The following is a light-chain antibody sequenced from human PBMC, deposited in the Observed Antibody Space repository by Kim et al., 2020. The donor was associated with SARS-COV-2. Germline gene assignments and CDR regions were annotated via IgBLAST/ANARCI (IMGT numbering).Light chain of an antibody. CDR2: YDS. V-gene: IGLV3-21*04. CDR1: NIGSKS. CDR3: QVRGCSLDHPV. Sequence: SYELTQPPSVSVAPGKTARITCGGNNIGSKSVHWYQQKPGQAPVLVISYDSDRPSWIPERFSGSNSGNTATLPISSVEAGHGAAYYCQVRGCSLDHPVFG. J-gene: IGLJ3*02.